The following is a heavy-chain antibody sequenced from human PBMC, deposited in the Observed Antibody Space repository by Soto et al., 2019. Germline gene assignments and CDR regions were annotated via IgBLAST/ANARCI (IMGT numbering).Heavy chain of an antibody. Sequence: SETLSLTCTVSGGSIGSGGYYWSWIRQHPGKGLEWIGYIYYSGSTYYNPSLKSRVTISVDTSKNQFSLKLSSVTAADTAVYYCAREGAAGTGGSFDPWGQGTLVTVSS. CDR1: GGSIGSGGYY. D-gene: IGHD6-13*01. J-gene: IGHJ5*02. CDR2: IYYSGST. CDR3: AREGAAGTGGSFDP. V-gene: IGHV4-31*03.